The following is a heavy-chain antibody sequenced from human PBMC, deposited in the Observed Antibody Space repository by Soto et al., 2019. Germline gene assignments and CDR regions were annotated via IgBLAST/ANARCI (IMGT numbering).Heavy chain of an antibody. V-gene: IGHV3-21*01. CDR3: AREGALKPFSS. CDR1: GFTFSNYN. CDR2: ISGTSVYI. J-gene: IGHJ5*02. Sequence: PGGSLRLSXVASGFTFSNYNMNWVRQAPGKGLEWVSHISGTSVYIHYADSVKGRFTISRDNAKNPVYLQMDSLRVEDTAVYYCAREGALKPFSSWGQGALVTVSS.